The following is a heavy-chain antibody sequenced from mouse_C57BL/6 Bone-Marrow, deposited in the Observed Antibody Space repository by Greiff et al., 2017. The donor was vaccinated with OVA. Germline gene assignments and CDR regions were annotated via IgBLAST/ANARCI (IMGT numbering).Heavy chain of an antibody. CDR2: ISNGGGST. CDR3: ARLDAMDK. J-gene: IGHJ4*01. CDR1: GFTFSDFY. Sequence: DVMLVESGGGLVQPGGSLKLSCAASGFTFSDFYMYWIRQTPEKRLEWVAYISNGGGSTYYPDTVKGRFTISRDNAKNTLYLQMSRLKSEDTAMYYCARLDAMDKWGEGTSVTVSS. V-gene: IGHV5-12*01.